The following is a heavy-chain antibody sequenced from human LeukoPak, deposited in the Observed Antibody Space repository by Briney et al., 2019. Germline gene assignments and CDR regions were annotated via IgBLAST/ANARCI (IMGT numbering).Heavy chain of an antibody. V-gene: IGHV3-30*02. CDR3: AKDWSGSYYEGYYMDV. Sequence: GGSLRLSCAASGFTFSSYGMHWVRQAPGKGLEWVAFIRYDGSNKYYADSVKGRFTISRDNSKNTLYLQMNSLRAEDTAVYYCAKDWSGSYYEGYYMDVWGTGTTVTISS. J-gene: IGHJ6*03. CDR2: IRYDGSNK. D-gene: IGHD1-26*01. CDR1: GFTFSSYG.